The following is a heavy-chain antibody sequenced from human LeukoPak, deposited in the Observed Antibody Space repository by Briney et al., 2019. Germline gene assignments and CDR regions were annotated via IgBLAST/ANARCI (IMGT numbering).Heavy chain of an antibody. V-gene: IGHV4-34*01. Sequence: SETLSLTCAVYGGSFSGYYWSWIRQPPGKGLEWIGEINHSGSTNYNLSLKSRVIISVDTSKNQFSLKLSSVTAADTAVYYCARLAAAGIWVDYWGQGTLVTVSS. CDR3: ARLAAAGIWVDY. CDR2: INHSGST. D-gene: IGHD6-13*01. J-gene: IGHJ4*02. CDR1: GGSFSGYY.